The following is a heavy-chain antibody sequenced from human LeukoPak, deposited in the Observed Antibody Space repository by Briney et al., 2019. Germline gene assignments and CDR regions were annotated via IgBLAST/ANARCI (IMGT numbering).Heavy chain of an antibody. CDR3: ASVVEMATILYFDY. D-gene: IGHD5-24*01. V-gene: IGHV4-39*01. CDR2: IYYSGST. Sequence: SETLSLTCTVSGGSISSSSYYWGWIRQPPGKGLEWIGSIYYSGSTYYNPSLKSRVTISVDTSKNRFSLKLSSVTAADTAVYYCASVVEMATILYFDYWGQGTLVTVSS. J-gene: IGHJ4*02. CDR1: GGSISSSSYY.